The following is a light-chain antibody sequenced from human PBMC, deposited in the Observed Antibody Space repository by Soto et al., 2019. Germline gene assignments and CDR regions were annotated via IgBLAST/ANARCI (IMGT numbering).Light chain of an antibody. CDR1: QSVLYSSNNKNY. J-gene: IGKJ1*01. V-gene: IGKV4-1*01. CDR3: QQYYSTPPT. CDR2: WAS. Sequence: DIVMTQSPDSLAVSLGERATINCKSSQSVLYSSNNKNYLAWYQQKPGQPPKLLIYWASTRESGVPDRFNGSGSGTDFTLTISSLQAEDVAVYYCQQYYSTPPTFGQGTKVDIK.